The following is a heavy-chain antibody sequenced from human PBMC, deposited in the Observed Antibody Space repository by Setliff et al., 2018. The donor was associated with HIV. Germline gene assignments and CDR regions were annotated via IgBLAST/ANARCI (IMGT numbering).Heavy chain of an antibody. CDR2: ISGSGGST. D-gene: IGHD2-15*01. CDR3: AKDVAPSI. Sequence: GGSLRLSCAASGFTFSTFSIHWVRQAPGKGLECVAVISGSGGSTYYADSVKGRFTISRDNSKNTLYLQMNSLRAEDTAVYYCAKDVAPSIWGQGTMVTVSS. CDR1: GFTFSTFS. V-gene: IGHV3-23*01. J-gene: IGHJ3*02.